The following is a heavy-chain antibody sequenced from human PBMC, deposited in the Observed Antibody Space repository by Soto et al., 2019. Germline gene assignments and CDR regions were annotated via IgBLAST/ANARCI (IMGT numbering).Heavy chain of an antibody. V-gene: IGHV4-30-4*01. D-gene: IGHD3-10*01. CDR1: GVSISSGDYY. Sequence: QVQLQESGPGLVKPSQTLSLTCTVSGVSISSGDYYWSWIRQHPGKGLEWIGYIYYSGSTGYNPSLKSRLTISLDTSKNQFSLKLSSVTAADTAVYYCAREGYNYNGMDVCGQGTTVTVSS. CDR2: IYYSGST. J-gene: IGHJ6*02. CDR3: AREGYNYNGMDV.